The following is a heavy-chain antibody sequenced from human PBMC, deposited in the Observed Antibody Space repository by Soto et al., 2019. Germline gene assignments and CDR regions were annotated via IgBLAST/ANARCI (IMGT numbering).Heavy chain of an antibody. CDR2: INPSGGST. J-gene: IGHJ4*02. CDR3: ARDSSKYYYDSSGYLFDY. D-gene: IGHD3-22*01. Sequence: ASVKVSCKASGYTFTSYYMHWVRQAPGQGLEWMGIINPSGGSTSYAQKFQGRVTMTRDTSTSTVYMELSSLRSEDTAVYYCARDSSKYYYDSSGYLFDYWGQGTLVTVSS. CDR1: GYTFTSYY. V-gene: IGHV1-46*01.